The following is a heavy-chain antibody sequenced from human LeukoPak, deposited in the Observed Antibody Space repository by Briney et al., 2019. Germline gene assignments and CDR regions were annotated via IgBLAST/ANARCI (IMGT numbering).Heavy chain of an antibody. CDR2: IYYSGST. J-gene: IGHJ3*02. D-gene: IGHD4-17*01. V-gene: IGHV4-59*01. CDR3: ARDLDDYGDYGRAFDI. CDR1: GGSISSYH. Sequence: PSETLSLTCTVSGGSISSYHWSWIRQPPGKGLEWIGYIYYSGSTNYNPSLKSRVTISVDTSKNQFSLKLSSVTAADTAVYYCARDLDDYGDYGRAFDIWGQGTMVTVSS.